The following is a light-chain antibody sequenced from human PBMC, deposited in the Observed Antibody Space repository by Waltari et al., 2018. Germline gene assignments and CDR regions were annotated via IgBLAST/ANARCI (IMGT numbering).Light chain of an antibody. V-gene: IGLV4-69*01. Sequence: QQPEKGPRYLMKVNSDGSHSKGDDIPDRFSVSSSWAERYLTISSLQSEDEADYYCQTGGHGTWVFGGGTKLTVL. CDR3: QTGGHGTWV. J-gene: IGLJ3*02. CDR2: VNSDGSH.